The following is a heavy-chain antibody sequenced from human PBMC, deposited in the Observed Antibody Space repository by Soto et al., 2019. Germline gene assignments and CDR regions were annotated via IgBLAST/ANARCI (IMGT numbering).Heavy chain of an antibody. V-gene: IGHV3-23*01. CDR1: GFIFDTYA. CDR2: ISGSGGTT. Sequence: GGSLSLSCAASGFIFDTYAMSWVRQAPGKGLEWVSAISGSGGTTYYADSVKGRLTISRDNSKNTLYLQLNSLRAEDTAVYYCAKGGVRITIFGVVSPDTYGMDVWGQGTTVTVSS. CDR3: AKGGVRITIFGVVSPDTYGMDV. J-gene: IGHJ6*02. D-gene: IGHD3-3*01.